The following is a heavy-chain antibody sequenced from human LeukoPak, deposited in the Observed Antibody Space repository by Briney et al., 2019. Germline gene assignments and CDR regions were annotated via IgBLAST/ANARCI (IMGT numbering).Heavy chain of an antibody. CDR1: GGSICGFY. Sequence: SETLSLTCNVFGGSICGFYWSWIRQPAGKGLGWIGRLLCCATIKYNPSLRSRLSLSGDTSENQFSLKLGALPAADAHGYYFPREARLASAAGLLVWGQRTMDTV. J-gene: IGHJ6*01. V-gene: IGHV4-4*07. CDR3: PREARLASAAGLLV. CDR2: LLCCATI. D-gene: IGHD5-12*01.